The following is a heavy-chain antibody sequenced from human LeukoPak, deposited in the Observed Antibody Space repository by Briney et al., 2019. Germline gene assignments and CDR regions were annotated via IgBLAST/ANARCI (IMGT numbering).Heavy chain of an antibody. CDR2: IYHSGST. V-gene: IGHV4-38-2*02. CDR1: GYSISSGYY. J-gene: IGHJ4*02. D-gene: IGHD6-13*01. CDR3: ARNSIAAAGSSKGAFDY. Sequence: SETLSLTCTVSGYSISSGYYWGWIRQPPGKGLGWIGSIYHSGSTYYNPSLKSRVTISVDTSKNQFPLKLSSVTAADTAVYYCARNSIAAAGSSKGAFDYWGQGTLVTVSS.